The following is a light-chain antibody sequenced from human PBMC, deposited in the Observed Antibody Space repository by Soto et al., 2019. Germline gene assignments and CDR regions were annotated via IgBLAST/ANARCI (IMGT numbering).Light chain of an antibody. CDR2: GAS. CDR3: QQYGSSPRVT. V-gene: IGKV3-20*01. J-gene: IGKJ3*01. CDR1: QSVSSSY. Sequence: EIVLTQSPGTLSLSPGERATLSCRASQSVSSSYLVWYQQKPGQAPRLLIYGASSRATGIPDRFSGSGSGTDFTLTISRLEPEDFAVYYCQQYGSSPRVTFGPGTKVDIK.